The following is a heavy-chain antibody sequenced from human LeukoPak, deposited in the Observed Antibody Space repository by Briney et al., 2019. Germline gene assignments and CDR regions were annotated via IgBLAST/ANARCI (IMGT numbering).Heavy chain of an antibody. CDR3: AKDPTMEYSYQYFQH. Sequence: GGSLRLSCAASGFTFSSYAMHWVRQAPGKGLEWVAVISYDGSNKYYADSVKGRFTISRDNSKNTLYLQMNSLRAEDTAVYYCAKDPTMEYSYQYFQHWGQGTLVTVSS. J-gene: IGHJ1*01. CDR2: ISYDGSNK. D-gene: IGHD5-18*01. CDR1: GFTFSSYA. V-gene: IGHV3-30-3*01.